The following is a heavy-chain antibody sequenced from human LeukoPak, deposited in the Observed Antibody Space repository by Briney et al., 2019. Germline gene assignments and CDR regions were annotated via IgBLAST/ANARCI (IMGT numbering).Heavy chain of an antibody. Sequence: SVKVSCKASGYTFTSYDINWVRQATGQGLEWMGRIIPILGIANYAQKFQGRVTITADKSTSTAYMELSSLRSEDTAVYYCAKLGSSSWYDWGQGTLVTVSS. V-gene: IGHV1-69*04. D-gene: IGHD6-13*01. J-gene: IGHJ4*02. CDR1: GYTFTSYD. CDR3: AKLGSSSWYD. CDR2: IIPILGIA.